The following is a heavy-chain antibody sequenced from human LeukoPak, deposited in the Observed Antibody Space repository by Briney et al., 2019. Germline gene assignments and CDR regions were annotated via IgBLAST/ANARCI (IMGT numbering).Heavy chain of an antibody. CDR2: IYYSGST. CDR1: GGSINNYY. V-gene: IGHV4-59*01. CDR3: ARDGSGGMDV. J-gene: IGHJ6*02. Sequence: SETLSHTCSVSGGSINNYYWSWIRQPPGKGLEWIGFIYYSGSTNYNPSLKSRVTISVDTSKNQFSLKLSSVTAADTAVYYCARDGSGGMDVWGQGTTVTVSS.